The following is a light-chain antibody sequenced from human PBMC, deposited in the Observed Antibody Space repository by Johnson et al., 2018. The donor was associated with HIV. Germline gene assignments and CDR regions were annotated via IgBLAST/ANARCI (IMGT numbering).Light chain of an antibody. CDR2: DDI. CDR3: GTWDTSLSAGHV. CDR1: GSNIGDNY. V-gene: IGLV1-51*01. J-gene: IGLJ1*01. Sequence: QSVLTQPPSVSAAPGQKVTISCSGIGSNIGDNYVSWYQHLPGTAPRLLIYDDIKRPSGIPDRFSGSKSGTSATLDITGLQTGDEADYYCGTWDTSLSAGHVFGTGTKVTVL.